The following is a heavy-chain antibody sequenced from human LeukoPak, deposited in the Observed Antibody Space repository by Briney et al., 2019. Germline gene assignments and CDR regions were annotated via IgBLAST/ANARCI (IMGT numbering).Heavy chain of an antibody. D-gene: IGHD5-18*01. CDR3: GRDPKLGIRGYTYGYIDF. Sequence: ASVKVSCKTSGYTYTTYAISWVRQAPGQGLEWMGWINTNTGNPTYAQGFFTGRYVFSLDTSVNTAYLQITGLKADDTAVYYCGRDPKLGIRGYTYGYIDFWGQGTLVTVAS. J-gene: IGHJ4*02. CDR1: GYTYTTYA. CDR2: INTNTGNP. V-gene: IGHV7-4-1*02.